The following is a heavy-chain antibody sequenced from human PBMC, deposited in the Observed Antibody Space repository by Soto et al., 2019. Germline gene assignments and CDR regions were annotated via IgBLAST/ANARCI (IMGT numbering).Heavy chain of an antibody. D-gene: IGHD6-19*01. V-gene: IGHV3-7*01. J-gene: IGHJ4*02. CDR2: IKQDGSEK. CDR3: TRDYSSGWADY. Sequence: GGSLRLSCAASGFTFSSYWMSWVRQAPGKGLEWVANIKQDGSEKYYVDSVKGRFTISRDNAKNSLYLQMNSLRAEDTAVYYCTRDYSSGWADYWGQGNLVTVSS. CDR1: GFTFSSYW.